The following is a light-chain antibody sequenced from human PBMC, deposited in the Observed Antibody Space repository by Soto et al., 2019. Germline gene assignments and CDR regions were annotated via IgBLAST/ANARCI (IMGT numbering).Light chain of an antibody. CDR2: GVS. Sequence: EIVLTQSPGTLSLSPGERATLSCRASQSLSSSYLAWCQQKPGQAPRLLIYGVSSRATGIPDRFSGSGSGTDFTLTISRLEPEDFAVYYCQQYGSSPPITFGQGTRLEVK. CDR1: QSLSSSY. V-gene: IGKV3-20*01. J-gene: IGKJ5*01. CDR3: QQYGSSPPIT.